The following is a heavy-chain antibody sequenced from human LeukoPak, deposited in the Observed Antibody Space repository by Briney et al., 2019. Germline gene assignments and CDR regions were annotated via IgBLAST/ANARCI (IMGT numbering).Heavy chain of an antibody. D-gene: IGHD6-13*01. V-gene: IGHV4-38-2*01. CDR3: ARVAASGTALDAFDN. J-gene: IGHJ3*02. CDR2: IYHSGST. CDR1: GYFISSGYY. Sequence: PSETLSLTCAVSGYFISSGYYWGWIRQPPGKGLEWIGSIYHSGSTYFNPSLKSRVTISVDTSKNQFSLTLSSVTAADTAVYFCARVAASGTALDAFDNWGQGTMVTASS.